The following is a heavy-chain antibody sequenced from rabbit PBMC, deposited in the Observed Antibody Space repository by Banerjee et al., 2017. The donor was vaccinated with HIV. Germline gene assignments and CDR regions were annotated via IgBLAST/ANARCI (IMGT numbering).Heavy chain of an antibody. CDR3: ARDTSSSFSSYGMDL. J-gene: IGHJ6*01. Sequence: LEESGGDLVKPGSSLTLTCTASGVSFSISSYMCWVRQAPGKGLEWIACIDAGSSSFTYFATWAQGRFTISKISSTTVTLQMTRLTAADTATYFCARDTSSSFSSYGMDLWGQGTLVTVS. D-gene: IGHD1-1*01. V-gene: IGHV1S40*01. CDR1: GVSFSISSY. CDR2: IDAGSSSFT.